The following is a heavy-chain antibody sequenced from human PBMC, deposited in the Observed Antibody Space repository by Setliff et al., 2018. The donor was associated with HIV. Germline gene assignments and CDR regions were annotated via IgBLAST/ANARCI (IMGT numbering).Heavy chain of an antibody. Sequence: PSETLSLTCSVSGGSISSYYWSWIRRPPGKGLEWIGYIYYSGATNYSPSLKSRVTISVDTSKNQFSLRLSSVTAADTAVYYCAGSGDMATFYWYFDLWGRGTLVTVSS. CDR1: GGSISSYY. D-gene: IGHD5-12*01. CDR2: IYYSGAT. V-gene: IGHV4-59*01. CDR3: AGSGDMATFYWYFDL. J-gene: IGHJ2*01.